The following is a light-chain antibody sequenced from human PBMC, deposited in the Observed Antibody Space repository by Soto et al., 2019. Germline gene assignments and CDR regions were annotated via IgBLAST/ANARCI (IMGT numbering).Light chain of an antibody. Sequence: QSVLTQPASVSGSPGQSITISCTGTSSDVGGYNYVSWYQQHPGKAPKLMIYDVSNRPSGVSNRFSGSKSGNTASLTISGLQAEDEADYYCSSYTSSSXVFGTGNKVTVL. J-gene: IGLJ1*01. V-gene: IGLV2-14*01. CDR3: SSYTSSSXV. CDR2: DVS. CDR1: SSDVGGYNY.